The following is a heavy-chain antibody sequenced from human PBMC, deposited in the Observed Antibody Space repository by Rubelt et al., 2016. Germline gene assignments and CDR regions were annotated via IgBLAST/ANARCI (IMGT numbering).Heavy chain of an antibody. Sequence: NGVEWVSGINWNGASAGYADDVKGRFTISRDNAKNSLYLQMNSLRAEDTAVYYCARGDIVVVAAANYYYYGMDVWGQGTTVTVSS. D-gene: IGHD2-2*01. CDR3: ARGDIVVVAAANYYYYGMDV. V-gene: IGHV3-20*03. CDR2: INWNGASA. J-gene: IGHJ6*02.